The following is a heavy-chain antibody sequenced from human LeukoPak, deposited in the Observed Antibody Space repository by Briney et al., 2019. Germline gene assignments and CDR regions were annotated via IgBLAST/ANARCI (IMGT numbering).Heavy chain of an antibody. CDR3: ARRRYSGYHDYYYMDV. CDR1: GGSINSYY. CDR2: INHSGST. Sequence: PSETLSLTCTVSGGSINSYYWSWIRQPPGKGLEWIGEINHSGSTNYNPSLKSRVTISVDTSKNQFSLKLSSVTAADTAVYYCARRRYSGYHDYYYMDVWGKGTTVTISS. V-gene: IGHV4-34*01. D-gene: IGHD5-12*01. J-gene: IGHJ6*03.